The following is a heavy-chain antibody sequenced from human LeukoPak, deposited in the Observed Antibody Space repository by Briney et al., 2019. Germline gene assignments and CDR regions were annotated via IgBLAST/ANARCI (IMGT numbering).Heavy chain of an antibody. V-gene: IGHV3-23*01. CDR3: AKDVRPGGGGMDV. CDR2: ISDNGVST. CDR1: AVTFRSLA. D-gene: IGHD3-10*02. J-gene: IGHJ6*02. Sequence: GGSLRLSCAASAVTFRSLAMNWVRQASGKGLEWVSTISDNGVSTHYADSVKGRFTISRDNSKNMLYLQMNSLKAEDTALYYCAKDVRPGGGGMDVWGQGTTVTVSS.